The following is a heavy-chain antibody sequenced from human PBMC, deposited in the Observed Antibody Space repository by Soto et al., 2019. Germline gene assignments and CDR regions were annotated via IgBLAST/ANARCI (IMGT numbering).Heavy chain of an antibody. D-gene: IGHD6-19*01. V-gene: IGHV4-34*01. CDR3: ATSPPVAGTDNDY. J-gene: IGHJ4*02. Sequence: QVQLQQWGAGLLKPSETLSLTCAVYGGSFSNYYWSWIRQPPGKGLEWIGEINHSGSTNYNPSLKSRVTISVDTSKNPFSLKLNSVTAADTAVYYCATSPPVAGTDNDYWGQGTLVTVSS. CDR2: INHSGST. CDR1: GGSFSNYY.